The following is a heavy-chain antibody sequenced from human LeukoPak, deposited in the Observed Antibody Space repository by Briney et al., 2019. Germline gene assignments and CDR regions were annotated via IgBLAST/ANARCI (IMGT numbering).Heavy chain of an antibody. CDR2: ISGSGDNT. Sequence: GGSLRLSCTASGFSFKDYYMNWVRQAPGKGLEWVSGISGSGDNTYYADSVKGRFTISRDNSKNTLYVQVNSLGTEDTAAYYCAKGSYYDSSGSFYFDYWGQGTLVTVSS. D-gene: IGHD3-22*01. J-gene: IGHJ4*02. CDR1: GFSFKDYY. V-gene: IGHV3-23*01. CDR3: AKGSYYDSSGSFYFDY.